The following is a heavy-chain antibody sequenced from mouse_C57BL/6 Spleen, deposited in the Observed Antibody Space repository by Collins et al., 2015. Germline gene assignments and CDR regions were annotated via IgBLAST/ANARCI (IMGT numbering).Heavy chain of an antibody. Sequence: QVQLQQSGPELVKPGASVKISCKASGYAFGSSWMNWVKQRPGQGLEWIGRIYPGDGDTNYNGKFKGKATLTADKSSSTAYMQLSSLTSVDSAVYFCARSGLGRGEFDYWGQGTTLTVSS. J-gene: IGHJ2*01. CDR1: GYAFGSSW. D-gene: IGHD3-3*01. CDR3: ARSGLGRGEFDY. CDR2: IYPGDGDT. V-gene: IGHV1-82*01.